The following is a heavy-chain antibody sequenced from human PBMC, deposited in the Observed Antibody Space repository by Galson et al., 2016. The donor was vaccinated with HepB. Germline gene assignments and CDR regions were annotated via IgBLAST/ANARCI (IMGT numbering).Heavy chain of an antibody. CDR2: LYRDGST. Sequence: LRLSCAVSGLTVSGDYMSWVRQAPGKGLEWVSVLYRDGSTYYADSVKGRFTISRDNSMNTLYLQMNSLRAEDTAVYYCAKIGQRTPHPDYWGQGTLVTVSS. D-gene: IGHD2/OR15-2a*01. V-gene: IGHV3-53*01. CDR3: AKIGQRTPHPDY. CDR1: GLTVSGDY. J-gene: IGHJ4*02.